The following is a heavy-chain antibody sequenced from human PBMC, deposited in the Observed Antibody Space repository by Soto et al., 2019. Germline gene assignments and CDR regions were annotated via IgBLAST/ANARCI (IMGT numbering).Heavy chain of an antibody. CDR3: ARGKFYFDN. CDR2: ISPHNNNT. V-gene: IGHV1-18*01. J-gene: IGHJ4*02. Sequence: QVQLVQSETEVKKPGASVKVSCKASGYRFTTYAITWVRQAPGQGLEWMGWISPHNNNTEYVQKFQGRVAMTAATSTSTTYMEVRSLRSDDTALYYCARGKFYFDNWGQGTLVTVSS. CDR1: GYRFTTYA.